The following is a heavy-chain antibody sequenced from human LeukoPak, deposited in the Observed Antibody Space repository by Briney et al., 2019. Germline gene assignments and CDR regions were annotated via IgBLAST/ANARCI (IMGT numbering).Heavy chain of an antibody. CDR3: AREAVTIYSSGDIDY. V-gene: IGHV1-2*02. Sequence: GASVKVSCKASGYTFTGYYMHWVRQAPGQGLKWMGWINPNSGGTNYAQKFQGRVTMTRDTSISTAYMELSRLRSDDTAVYYCAREAVTIYSSGDIDYLGQGTLVTVSS. CDR2: INPNSGGT. D-gene: IGHD6-19*01. CDR1: GYTFTGYY. J-gene: IGHJ4*02.